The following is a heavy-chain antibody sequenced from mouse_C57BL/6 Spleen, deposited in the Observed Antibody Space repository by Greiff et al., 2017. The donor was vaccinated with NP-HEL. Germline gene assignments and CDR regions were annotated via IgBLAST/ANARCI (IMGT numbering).Heavy chain of an antibody. V-gene: IGHV1-42*01. Sequence: VQLQQSGPELVKPGASVKISCKASGYSFSGYYMNWVKQSPEKSLEWIGEINPSTGGTTYNQKFKAKATLTVDKSSSTAYMQLKSLTSEDSAVYYCARSGSSGDYAMDYWGQGTSVTVSS. CDR1: GYSFSGYY. CDR3: ARSGSSGDYAMDY. J-gene: IGHJ4*01. D-gene: IGHD3-2*02. CDR2: INPSTGGT.